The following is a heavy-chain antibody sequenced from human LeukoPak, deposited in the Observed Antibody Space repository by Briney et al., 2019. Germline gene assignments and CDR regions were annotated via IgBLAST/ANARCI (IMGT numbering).Heavy chain of an antibody. V-gene: IGHV3-33*01. Sequence: PGGSLRLSCAASGFTFSSYGMHWVRQAPGKGLEWVAVIWYDGSNKYYADSVKGRFTISRDHSKNTLYLQMNSLRAEDTAVYYCARDRAQYQLPVYFFDYWGQGTLVTVSS. CDR3: ARDRAQYQLPVYFFDY. J-gene: IGHJ4*02. CDR2: IWYDGSNK. CDR1: GFTFSSYG. D-gene: IGHD2-2*01.